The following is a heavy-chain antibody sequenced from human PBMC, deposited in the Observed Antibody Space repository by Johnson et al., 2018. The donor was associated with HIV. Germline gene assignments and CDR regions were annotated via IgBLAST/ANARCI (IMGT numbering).Heavy chain of an antibody. D-gene: IGHD6-6*01. Sequence: QVQLVESGGGVVQPGGSLRLSCAASGFTFSSYGMHWVRQAPGKGLEWVAFIRYDGSNKYYAGSVKGRFTISRDNSKTTLYLQMNSLSAEDTAVYYCAREFRYSSSPAHYAFDIWGQGTMVTVSS. CDR1: GFTFSSYG. V-gene: IGHV3-30*02. CDR3: AREFRYSSSPAHYAFDI. J-gene: IGHJ3*02. CDR2: IRYDGSNK.